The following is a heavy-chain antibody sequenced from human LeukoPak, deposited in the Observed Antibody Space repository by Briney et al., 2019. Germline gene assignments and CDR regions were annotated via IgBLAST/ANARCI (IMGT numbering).Heavy chain of an antibody. J-gene: IGHJ4*02. D-gene: IGHD6-13*01. CDR2: IYYSGST. CDR1: GGSISSYY. V-gene: IGHV4-59*08. Sequence: SETLSFTCTVSGGSISSYYWSWIRQPPGKGLEWIGYIYYSGSTNYNPSLKSRVTISVDTSKNQFSLKLSSVTAADTAVYYCARHSRPLIAAAGFDYWGQGTLVTVSS. CDR3: ARHSRPLIAAAGFDY.